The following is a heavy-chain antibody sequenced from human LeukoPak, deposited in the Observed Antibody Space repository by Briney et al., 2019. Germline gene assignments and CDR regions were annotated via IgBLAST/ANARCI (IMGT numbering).Heavy chain of an antibody. CDR1: GGSISSGGYY. J-gene: IGHJ4*02. V-gene: IGHV4-61*08. CDR2: IYYSGST. Sequence: PSETLSLTCTVSGGSISSGGYYWSWIRQHPGKGLEWIGYIYYSGSTNYNPSLKSRVTISVDTSKNQFSLKLSSVTAADTAVYYCARERSTYYDYVWGTSRGIFDYWGQGTLVTVSS. D-gene: IGHD3-16*01. CDR3: ARERSTYYDYVWGTSRGIFDY.